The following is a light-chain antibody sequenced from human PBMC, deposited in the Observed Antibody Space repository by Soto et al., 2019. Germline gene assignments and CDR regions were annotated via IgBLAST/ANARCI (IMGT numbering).Light chain of an antibody. CDR2: GAS. CDR3: QQSYSSSPIT. V-gene: IGKV1-39*01. CDR1: ESISTF. J-gene: IGKJ5*01. Sequence: DIQLTQSPASLSASLGDRSTMTCRASESISTFLAWYQHKPGKAPRLLIYGASRLESGVPERFSGSGSGTEFTLTISSLRSEDFAFYYCQQSYSSSPITFGPGTRLEI.